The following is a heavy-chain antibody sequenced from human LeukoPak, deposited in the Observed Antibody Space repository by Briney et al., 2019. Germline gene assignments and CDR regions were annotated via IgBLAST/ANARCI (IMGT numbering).Heavy chain of an antibody. CDR3: ARQTTVISFDY. J-gene: IGHJ4*02. CDR2: IFYSGSM. Sequence: SETVSLTCTVSGGSISSGDYYWTWIRQPPGKGLEWMGYIFYSGSMYYNPSLKSRLTISVDTSKNQFSLKLRSVTAADTAVYYCARQTTVISFDYWGQGALVTVSS. V-gene: IGHV4-30-4*01. D-gene: IGHD4-17*01. CDR1: GGSISSGDYY.